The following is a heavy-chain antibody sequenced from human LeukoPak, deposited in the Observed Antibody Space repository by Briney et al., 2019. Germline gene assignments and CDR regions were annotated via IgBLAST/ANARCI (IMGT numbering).Heavy chain of an antibody. CDR1: EYTFTDYY. CDR3: ARANFLSCSSTSCLFDY. D-gene: IGHD2-2*01. J-gene: IGHJ4*02. V-gene: IGHV1-2*02. CDR2: INPVSGGT. Sequence: ASVKVSCKASEYTFTDYYLHWVRQAPGQGVEWMGWINPVSGGTNYVQKFQGRVTMTRDTSISTAYMELSRLRSDDTAVYYCARANFLSCSSTSCLFDYWGQGTLVTVSS.